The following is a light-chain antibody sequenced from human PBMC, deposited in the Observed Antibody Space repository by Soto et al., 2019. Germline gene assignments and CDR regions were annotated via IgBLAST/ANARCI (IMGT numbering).Light chain of an antibody. V-gene: IGKV1-39*01. CDR3: QQSYSTLWT. Sequence: DIQMTQSPSSLSASVGDSVTITCRASQSIITFLNWYQQKPGKAPKLLIYAASSLQSGVPSRFSGSGSGTDFTLTISTLQPEDFATYYCQQSYSTLWTFGQGTRWIS. CDR1: QSIITF. J-gene: IGKJ1*01. CDR2: AAS.